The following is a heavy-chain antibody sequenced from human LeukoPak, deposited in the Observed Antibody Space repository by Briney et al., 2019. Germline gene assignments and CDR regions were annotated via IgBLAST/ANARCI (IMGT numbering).Heavy chain of an antibody. CDR1: GFAFSKYA. CDR2: ISACGDST. Sequence: PGGSLRLSCAASGFAFSKYAMSWVRQAAGKGLEGVSGISACGDSTRYAESVKGRFTISRDNSKNTLYLLMNSLRADDTAVYYCANGNGHRFLEWLHETNFDYWGQGTLVSVSS. D-gene: IGHD3-3*01. V-gene: IGHV3-23*01. J-gene: IGHJ4*02. CDR3: ANGNGHRFLEWLHETNFDY.